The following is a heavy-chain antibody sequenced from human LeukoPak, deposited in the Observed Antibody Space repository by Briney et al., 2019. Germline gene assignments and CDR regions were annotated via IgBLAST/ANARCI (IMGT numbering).Heavy chain of an antibody. Sequence: GGSLRLSCSASGFTFSRFWMSWVRQAPGKGLEYVALIKQGGSEIYHMDSVKGRFTISRDDATNSLYLQMNSLRVEDTAFYYCARDRESESDSEGDYWGQGTLVTVSS. D-gene: IGHD4-11*01. CDR2: IKQGGSEI. CDR3: ARDRESESDSEGDY. CDR1: GFTFSRFW. V-gene: IGHV3-7*01. J-gene: IGHJ4*02.